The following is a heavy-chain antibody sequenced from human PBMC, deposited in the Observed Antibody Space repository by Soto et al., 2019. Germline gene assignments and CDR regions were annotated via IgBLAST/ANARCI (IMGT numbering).Heavy chain of an antibody. CDR3: ARDSYAPHV. CDR2: INIDGSGT. D-gene: IGHD4-17*01. V-gene: IGHV3-74*03. J-gene: IGHJ6*02. CDR1: GVTVSDYW. Sequence: GGSLEIGCGASGVTVSDYWMHWVRQAPGKGLVWVSRINIDGSGTTYADSVKGRFTISRDNAKNTVFLEMKNLRAEDTAVYYCARDSYAPHVWGQATTVTVSS.